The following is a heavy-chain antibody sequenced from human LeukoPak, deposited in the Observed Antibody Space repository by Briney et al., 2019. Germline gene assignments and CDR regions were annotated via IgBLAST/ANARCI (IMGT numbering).Heavy chain of an antibody. Sequence: AGGSLRLSCAASGFTFSSYSMNWVRQAAGKGLEWVSGISPSGDITYYVDSVKGRFTISRDNSKNTFYLQMNSLRAEDTAVYYCAKDSGWLRFHYWGQGTLVTVSS. D-gene: IGHD5-12*01. CDR3: AKDSGWLRFHY. V-gene: IGHV3-23*01. J-gene: IGHJ4*02. CDR2: ISPSGDIT. CDR1: GFTFSSYS.